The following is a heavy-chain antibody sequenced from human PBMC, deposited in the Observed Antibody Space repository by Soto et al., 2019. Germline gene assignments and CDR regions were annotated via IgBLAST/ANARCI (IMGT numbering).Heavy chain of an antibody. Sequence: EVQLVESGGGLVQPGGSLRLSCAASGFSFGSYWMSWVRQAPGKGLEWVGKIKYDGSEKYYVDSVKGRFTISRDNAKNSLYLQMNSLRVEDTAVYYCTRDAHYAFDYWGQGTLGTVSS. J-gene: IGHJ4*02. CDR2: IKYDGSEK. CDR3: TRDAHYAFDY. CDR1: GFSFGSYW. D-gene: IGHD3-16*01. V-gene: IGHV3-7*05.